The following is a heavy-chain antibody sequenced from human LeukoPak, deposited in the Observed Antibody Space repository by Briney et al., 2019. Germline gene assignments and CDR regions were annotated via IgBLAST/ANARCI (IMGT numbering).Heavy chain of an antibody. CDR1: GGSVSSSSYY. J-gene: IGHJ5*02. Sequence: PSETLSLTCTVSGGSVSSSSYYWDWVRQPPGKGLEWIGAIHYNGRTFYNPSLRSRVTISVGTSKNQFSLKLSSVTTADTAVYYCARDDNGDSNWFDPWGQGTLVTVSS. CDR2: IHYNGRT. D-gene: IGHD4/OR15-4a*01. CDR3: ARDDNGDSNWFDP. V-gene: IGHV4-39*02.